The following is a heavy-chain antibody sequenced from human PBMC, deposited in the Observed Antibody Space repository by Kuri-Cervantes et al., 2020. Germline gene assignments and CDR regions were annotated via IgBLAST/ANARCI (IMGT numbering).Heavy chain of an antibody. CDR1: GFTFSSYA. CDR2: ISGSGGST. V-gene: IGHV3-23*01. J-gene: IGHJ4*02. D-gene: IGHD5-18*01. CDR3: AREYSYGFNLGY. Sequence: ETLSLTCAASGFTFSSYAMGWVRQAPGKGLEWVSAISGSGGSTYYADSVKGRFTISRDNSKNTLYLQINSLGAEDTAVYYCAREYSYGFNLGYWGQGTLVTVSS.